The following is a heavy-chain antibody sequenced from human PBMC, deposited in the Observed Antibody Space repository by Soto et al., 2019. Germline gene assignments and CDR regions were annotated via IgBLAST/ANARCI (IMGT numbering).Heavy chain of an antibody. CDR2: ISYDGSNK. V-gene: IGHV3-30*18. J-gene: IGHJ6*02. Sequence: QVQLVESGGGVVQPGRSLRLSCAASGFTFSSYGMHWVRQAPGKGLEWVAVISYDGSNKYYADSVKGRFTISRDNSKNTLYLQMNSLRAEDTAVYYCAKDPRDINAGGWLYYYSGMDVWGQGTTVTVSS. D-gene: IGHD6-19*01. CDR1: GFTFSSYG. CDR3: AKDPRDINAGGWLYYYSGMDV.